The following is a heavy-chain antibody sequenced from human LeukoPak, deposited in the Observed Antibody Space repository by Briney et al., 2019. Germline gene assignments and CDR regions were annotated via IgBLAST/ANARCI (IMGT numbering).Heavy chain of an antibody. V-gene: IGHV1-8*01. CDR2: MNPNSGNT. J-gene: IGHJ6*02. D-gene: IGHD1-20*01. CDR1: GYTFTSYD. Sequence: GASVKVSCKASGYTFTSYDINWVRQATGQGLEWMGWMNPNSGNTGYAQKFQGRVTMTRNTSISTAYMELSSLRSEDTAVYYCARKPSITGRSATKYGMDVWGQGTTVTVSS. CDR3: ARKPSITGRSATKYGMDV.